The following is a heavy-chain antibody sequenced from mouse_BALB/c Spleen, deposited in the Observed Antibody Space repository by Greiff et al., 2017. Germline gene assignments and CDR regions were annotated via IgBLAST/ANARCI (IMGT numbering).Heavy chain of an antibody. D-gene: IGHD1-1*02. CDR2: INPSTGYT. J-gene: IGHJ4*01. CDR1: GYTFTSYW. V-gene: IGHV1-7*01. Sequence: QVQLQQSGAELAKPGASVKMSCKASGYTFTSYWMHWVKQRPGQGLEWIGYINPSTGYTEYNQKFKDKATLTADKSSSTAYMQLSSLTSEDSAVYYCARRGYGRFYAMDYWGQGTSVTVSS. CDR3: ARRGYGRFYAMDY.